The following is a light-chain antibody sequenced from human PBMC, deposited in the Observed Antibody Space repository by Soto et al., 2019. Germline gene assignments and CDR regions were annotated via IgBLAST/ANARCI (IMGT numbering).Light chain of an antibody. Sequence: DIPMTQSPSSLSASVGDRVTITCRARQSISTYLNWYQQTPGNAPKLLIYAASSLKTGVPSRSSGSGSGTYFTLTINSLQPEDFATYYCQQIYSSPTTFGQGTKVDIK. CDR1: QSISTY. CDR3: QQIYSSPTT. CDR2: AAS. J-gene: IGKJ1*01. V-gene: IGKV1-39*01.